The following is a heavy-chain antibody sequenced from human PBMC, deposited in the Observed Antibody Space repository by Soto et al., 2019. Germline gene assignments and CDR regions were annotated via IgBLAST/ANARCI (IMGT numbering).Heavy chain of an antibody. CDR3: ARGALYGMLAGYYNWFDP. D-gene: IGHD3-9*01. V-gene: IGHV4-34*01. CDR1: GGSFGGYD. Sequence: PSVPLSLTCAVYGGSFGGYDCSCIRQPPGKGLELIGEIHHSGSINYNPSLKSRVTLSVDTSPNAFSPELGSVTAADTAVYYCARGALYGMLAGYYNWFDPCGQGTLVTVSS. J-gene: IGHJ5*02. CDR2: IHHSGSI.